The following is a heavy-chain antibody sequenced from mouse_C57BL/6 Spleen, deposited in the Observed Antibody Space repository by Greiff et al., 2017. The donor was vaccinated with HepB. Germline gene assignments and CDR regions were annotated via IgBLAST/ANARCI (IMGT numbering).Heavy chain of an antibody. V-gene: IGHV1-19*01. Sequence: EVQLQQSGPVLVKPGASVKMSCKASGYTFTDYYMNWVKQSHGKSLEWIGVINPYNGGTSYNQKFKGKATLTVDKSSSTAYMELNSLTSEDSAVYYCARYGTRDYYAMDYWGQGTSVTVSS. CDR2: INPYNGGT. J-gene: IGHJ4*01. CDR3: ARYGTRDYYAMDY. CDR1: GYTFTDYY. D-gene: IGHD4-1*01.